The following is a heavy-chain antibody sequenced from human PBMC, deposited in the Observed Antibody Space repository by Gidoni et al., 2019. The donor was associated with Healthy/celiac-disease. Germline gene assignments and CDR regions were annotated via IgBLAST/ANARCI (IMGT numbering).Heavy chain of an antibody. D-gene: IGHD2-2*01. V-gene: IGHV1-18*01. Sequence: QVQLVQSGAEVKKPGASVKVSCKSSGYTFTSYGIRWVRQVPGQGLEWMGWISAYNGNTNYAQKLQGRVTMTTDISTSTAYMELRSLRSDDTAVYYCARVPPIVVVPAAMRDNWFDPWGQGTLVTVSS. CDR2: ISAYNGNT. CDR3: ARVPPIVVVPAAMRDNWFDP. J-gene: IGHJ5*02. CDR1: GYTFTSYG.